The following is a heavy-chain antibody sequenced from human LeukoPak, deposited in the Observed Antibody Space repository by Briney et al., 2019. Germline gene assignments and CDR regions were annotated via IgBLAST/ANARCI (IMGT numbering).Heavy chain of an antibody. CDR1: GFTFSSYS. Sequence: PGGSLRLSCAASGFTFSSYSMNWVRQAPGKGLEWVSSISSSSSYIYYADSVKGRFTISRDNAKNSLYLQMNSLRAEDTAVYYCARGLTTFGGVTPPIDYWGQGTLVTVSS. CDR2: ISSSSSYI. CDR3: ARGLTTFGGVTPPIDY. V-gene: IGHV3-21*01. J-gene: IGHJ4*02. D-gene: IGHD3-16*01.